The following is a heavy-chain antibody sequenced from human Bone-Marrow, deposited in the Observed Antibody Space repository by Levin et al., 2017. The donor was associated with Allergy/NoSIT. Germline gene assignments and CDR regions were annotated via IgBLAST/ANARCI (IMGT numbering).Heavy chain of an antibody. CDR2: IYYSGST. Sequence: KSGGSLRLSCTVSGGSISSSSYYWGWIRQPPGKGLEWIGSIYYSGSTYYNPSLKSRVTISVDTSKNQFSLKLSSVTAADTAVYYCARDGMITFGGVIVTKFDYWGQGTLVTVSS. V-gene: IGHV4-39*07. CDR3: ARDGMITFGGVIVTKFDY. J-gene: IGHJ4*02. D-gene: IGHD3-16*02. CDR1: GGSISSSSYY.